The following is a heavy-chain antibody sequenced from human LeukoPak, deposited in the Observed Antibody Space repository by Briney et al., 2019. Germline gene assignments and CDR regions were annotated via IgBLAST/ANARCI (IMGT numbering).Heavy chain of an antibody. V-gene: IGHV3-30-3*01. D-gene: IGHD3-22*01. J-gene: IGHJ4*02. Sequence: GGSLRLSCAASGFTFSIYAMHWVRQAPGKGLEWVAVISYDGSNKYYADSVKGRFTISRDNSKNTLYLQMNSLRAEDTAVYYCARDMGGGYYDSSFDYWGQGTLVTVSS. CDR1: GFTFSIYA. CDR2: ISYDGSNK. CDR3: ARDMGGGYYDSSFDY.